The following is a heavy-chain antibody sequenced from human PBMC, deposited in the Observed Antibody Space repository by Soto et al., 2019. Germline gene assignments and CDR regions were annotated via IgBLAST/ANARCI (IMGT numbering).Heavy chain of an antibody. V-gene: IGHV1-69*12. Sequence: QVRLVQSGAEVKKTGSSVKVSCKASGTTFSNYAIGWVRQAPGQGLEWMGGIILPFGTPKYAQKFQGRVTITAHESMTTAFMELRGLRSEDTAVYFCVRGPDYEGYFDYWGQGTLVTVSS. CDR2: IILPFGTP. CDR3: VRGPDYEGYFDY. CDR1: GTTFSNYA. D-gene: IGHD3-22*01. J-gene: IGHJ4*02.